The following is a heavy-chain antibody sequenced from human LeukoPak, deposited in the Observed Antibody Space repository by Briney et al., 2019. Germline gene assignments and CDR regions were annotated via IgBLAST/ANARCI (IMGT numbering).Heavy chain of an antibody. D-gene: IGHD4-17*01. V-gene: IGHV1-69*05. Sequence: SVKVSCKASGGTFSSYAISWVRQAPGQGFEWMGGIIPIFGTANYAQKFQGRVTITTDESTSTAYMELSSLRSEGTAVYYCARDGAHDYGDWDAFDIWGQGTMVTVSS. CDR2: IIPIFGTA. J-gene: IGHJ3*02. CDR1: GGTFSSYA. CDR3: ARDGAHDYGDWDAFDI.